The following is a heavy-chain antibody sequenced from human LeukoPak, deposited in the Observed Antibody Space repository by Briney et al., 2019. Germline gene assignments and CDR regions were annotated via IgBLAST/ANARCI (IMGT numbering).Heavy chain of an antibody. V-gene: IGHV4-61*02. J-gene: IGHJ4*02. CDR2: IYTSGST. D-gene: IGHD2-2*02. CDR3: ARERYCSSTSCHTFDY. Sequence: SQTLSLTCTVSGGSISSGSYYWSWIRQPAGKGLEWIGRIYTSGSTNYNPSLKSRVTISVDTSKNQFSLKLSSVTAADTAVYYCARERYCSSTSCHTFDYWGQGTLVTVSS. CDR1: GGSISSGSYY.